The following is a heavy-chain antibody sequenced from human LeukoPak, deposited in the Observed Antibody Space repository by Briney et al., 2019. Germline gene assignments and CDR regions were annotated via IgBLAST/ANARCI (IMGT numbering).Heavy chain of an antibody. D-gene: IGHD4-23*01. CDR2: IYHSGST. J-gene: IGHJ3*02. V-gene: IGHV4-38-2*02. Sequence: PSETLSLTCTVSGYSISSGYYWGWIRQPPGKGLEWIGSIYHSGSTYYNPSLKSRVTISVDTSKNQFSLKLSSVTAADTAVYYCARHGGIRPDYGGNSVAFGAFDIWGQGTMVTVSS. CDR1: GYSISSGYY. CDR3: ARHGGIRPDYGGNSVAFGAFDI.